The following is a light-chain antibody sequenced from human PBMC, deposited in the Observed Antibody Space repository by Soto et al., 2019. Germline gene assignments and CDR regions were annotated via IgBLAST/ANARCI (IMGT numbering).Light chain of an antibody. CDR1: QSVSRS. CDR2: DAS. J-gene: IGKJ1*01. V-gene: IGKV3-11*01. CDR3: QQRSNWPSIT. Sequence: EIVLTQSPATLSLSPGERATLSCRASQSVSRSLAWYQQKPGQAPRLLIYDASTRATGIPARFSGSGSGTDFTLTISSLEPEDFAVYHCQQRSNWPSITFGQGTKVDIK.